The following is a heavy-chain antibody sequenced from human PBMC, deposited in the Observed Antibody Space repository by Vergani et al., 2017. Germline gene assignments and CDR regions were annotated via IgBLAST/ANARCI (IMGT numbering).Heavy chain of an antibody. CDR1: GGSISSGGYS. CDR3: ASHAPLGYCSGGSCYYFDY. CDR2: IYHSGST. D-gene: IGHD2-15*01. V-gene: IGHV4-30-2*01. J-gene: IGHJ4*02. Sequence: QLQLQESGSGLVKPSQTLSLTCAVSGGSISSGGYSWSWIRQPPGKGLEWIGYIYHSGSTYYNPSLKSRVTISVDRSKNQFSLKLSSVTAADTAVYYCASHAPLGYCSGGSCYYFDYWGQGTLVTVSS.